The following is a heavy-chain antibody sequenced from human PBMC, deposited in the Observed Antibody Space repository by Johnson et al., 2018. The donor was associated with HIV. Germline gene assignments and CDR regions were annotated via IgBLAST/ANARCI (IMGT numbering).Heavy chain of an antibody. CDR3: AKDSGVQGVIITGAFDI. J-gene: IGHJ3*02. D-gene: IGHD3-10*01. CDR1: GFTFSNAW. CDR2: IKSKTYGGTT. V-gene: IGHV3-15*01. Sequence: EQLVESGGGLVKPGGSLRLSCAASGFTFSNAWMSWVRQAPGKGLEWVGRIKSKTYGGTTDYAAPVKGRFTISRDDSKNTLYLQMNSLRAEDTAVYYCAKDSGVQGVIITGAFDIWGQGTMVTVSS.